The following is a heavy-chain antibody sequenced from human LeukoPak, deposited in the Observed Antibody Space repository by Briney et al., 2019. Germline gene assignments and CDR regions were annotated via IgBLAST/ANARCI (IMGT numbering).Heavy chain of an antibody. D-gene: IGHD1-1*01. CDR1: VYLFGVCG. Sequence: GGSLRLSCAASVYLFGVCGMLWVRQAPGKGLDWVAFRPYDGSNKYYTDSVKGRFTISRDNSKNILYLQMNGLRAEDTAVYYCAKSDNNWAQGTLVTVAS. J-gene: IGHJ4*02. V-gene: IGHV3-30*02. CDR3: AKSDNN. CDR2: RPYDGSNK.